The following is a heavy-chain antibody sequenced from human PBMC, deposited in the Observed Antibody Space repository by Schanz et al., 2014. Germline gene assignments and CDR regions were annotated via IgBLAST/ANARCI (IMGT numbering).Heavy chain of an antibody. J-gene: IGHJ1*01. D-gene: IGHD3-10*01. CDR3: ASGVHVSSLQKGLQF. CDR1: GFTFSSYG. V-gene: IGHV3-33*01. CDR2: MSYDGSIK. Sequence: QVQLVESGGGVVQPGRFLRLSCAASGFTFSSYGMHWVRQAPGKGLEWVAAMSYDGSIKYYGDSVKGRVTISRDNAKNSVSLQMRRLRVEDTAVYYCASGVHVSSLQKGLQFWGRGTLVTVSS.